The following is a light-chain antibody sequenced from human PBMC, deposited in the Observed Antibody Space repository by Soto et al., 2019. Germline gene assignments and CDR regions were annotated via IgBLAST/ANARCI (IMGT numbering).Light chain of an antibody. CDR1: SSDVGGYNY. V-gene: IGLV2-14*01. CDR2: EVS. J-gene: IGLJ1*01. Sequence: QSVLTQPASVSGSPGQSITLSCTGTSSDVGGYNYVSWYQQHPGKAPKLMIYEVSNRPSGVSNRFSGSKSGNTASLTISGLKAEDEADYYCSSYTSSSTYVFGTGTKLTVL. CDR3: SSYTSSSTYV.